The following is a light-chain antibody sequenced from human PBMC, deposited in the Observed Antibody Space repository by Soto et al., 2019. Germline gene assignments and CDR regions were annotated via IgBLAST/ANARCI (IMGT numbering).Light chain of an antibody. CDR1: QSISSW. Sequence: DIQMTQSPSSLSASVGDRVTITCRASQSISSWLAWYQQKPVKAPKLLIYKASSLESGVPSRFSGSGSGTEFTLTISSLQPDDFATYYCQHYNSYSEAFGQGTKVDIK. CDR2: KAS. J-gene: IGKJ1*01. CDR3: QHYNSYSEA. V-gene: IGKV1-5*03.